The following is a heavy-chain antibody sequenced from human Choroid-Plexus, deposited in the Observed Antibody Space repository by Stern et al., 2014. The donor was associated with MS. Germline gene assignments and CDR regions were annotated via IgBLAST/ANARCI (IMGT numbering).Heavy chain of an antibody. CDR3: ARGGGYSYSTLDY. CDR1: AYTITDYY. J-gene: IGHJ4*02. D-gene: IGHD3-10*01. V-gene: IGHV1-2*02. CDR2: INPNSGGT. Sequence: QMQLVQSGAEVKKPGASVKVSCKASAYTITDYYTHWVRQAPGHGLERMGWINPNSGGTYSAQKFQGRLTMTRDTSISTAYMELSSLRSDDTAVYYCARGGGYSYSTLDYWGQGTQVTVSS.